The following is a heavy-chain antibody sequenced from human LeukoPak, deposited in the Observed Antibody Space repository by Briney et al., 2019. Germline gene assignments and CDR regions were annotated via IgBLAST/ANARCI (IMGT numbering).Heavy chain of an antibody. J-gene: IGHJ1*01. V-gene: IGHV4-34*01. CDR3: ARHEIAAAGTPEYFQH. CDR2: INHSGST. D-gene: IGHD6-13*01. Sequence: SETLSLTCAVYGGSFSGYYWSWIRQPPGKGLEWIGEINHSGSTNYNPSLKSRVTISVDTSKNQFSLKLSSVTAADTAVYYCARHEIAAAGTPEYFQHWGQGTLVTVSS. CDR1: GGSFSGYY.